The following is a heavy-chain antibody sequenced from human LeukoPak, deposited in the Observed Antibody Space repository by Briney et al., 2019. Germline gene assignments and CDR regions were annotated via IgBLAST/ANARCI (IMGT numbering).Heavy chain of an antibody. CDR1: GFTFEDYV. J-gene: IGHJ4*02. D-gene: IGHD3-9*01. CDR2: ISWNGANI. Sequence: GRSLRLSCAASGFTFEDYVMHWVRQVPGKGLEWVSGISWNGANIVYADSVKGRFTISRDNAKNSLYLQMNSAKDMRDYDVFTGYFPFDYWGQGTLVAVSS. V-gene: IGHV3-9*01. CDR3: GYFPFDY.